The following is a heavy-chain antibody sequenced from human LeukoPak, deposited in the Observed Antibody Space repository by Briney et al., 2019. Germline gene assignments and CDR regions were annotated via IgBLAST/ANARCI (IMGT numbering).Heavy chain of an antibody. CDR3: ARVQYYYDIFEKYYFDY. D-gene: IGHD3-22*01. J-gene: IGHJ4*02. V-gene: IGHV4-59*01. CDR1: GGSISSYY. CDR2: IYYSGGT. Sequence: SETLSLTCTVSGGSISSYYWSWIRQPPGKGLEWIGYIYYSGGTNYNPSLKSRVTISVDTSKNQFSLKLSSVTAADTAVYYCARVQYYYDIFEKYYFDYWGQGTLVTVSS.